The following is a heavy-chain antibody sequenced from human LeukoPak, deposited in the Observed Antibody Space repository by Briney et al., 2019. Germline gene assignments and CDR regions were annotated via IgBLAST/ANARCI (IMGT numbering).Heavy chain of an antibody. CDR1: GFTFSSYW. CDR2: IKQDGSEK. D-gene: IGHD6-13*01. CDR3: ARWPKQQLDNYFDY. V-gene: IGHV3-7*01. J-gene: IGHJ4*02. Sequence: GGSLRLSCAASGFTFSSYWMSWVRQAPGKGLEWVANIKQDGSEKYYVDSVKGRFTISRDNAKNSLYLQMNSLRAEDTAVYYCARWPKQQLDNYFDYWSQGTLVTVSS.